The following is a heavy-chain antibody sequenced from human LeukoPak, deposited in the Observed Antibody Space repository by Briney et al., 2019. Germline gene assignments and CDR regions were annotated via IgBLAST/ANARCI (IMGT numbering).Heavy chain of an antibody. Sequence: GASVKVSCKASGYTFTSYDINWVRQATGQGLEWMGWMNPNSGNTGYAQKFQGRVTMTRNTSISTAYMGLSSLRSEDTAVYYCARGGGRTTVVTPGYYYYGMDVWGQGTTVTVSS. CDR3: ARGGGRTTVVTPGYYYYGMDV. CDR1: GYTFTSYD. J-gene: IGHJ6*02. CDR2: MNPNSGNT. D-gene: IGHD4-23*01. V-gene: IGHV1-8*01.